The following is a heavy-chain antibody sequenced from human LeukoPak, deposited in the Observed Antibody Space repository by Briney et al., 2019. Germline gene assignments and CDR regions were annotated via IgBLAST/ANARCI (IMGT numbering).Heavy chain of an antibody. V-gene: IGHV4-39*06. D-gene: IGHD3-3*01. CDR3: AREGTIFGVVPEDL. J-gene: IGHJ2*01. CDR1: GGSISSSSYY. Sequence: KPSETLSLTCSVSGGSISSSSYYWGWIRQPPGKGLEWIGEINHSGSTNYNPSLKSRVTIPVDTSKNQFPLKLSSVTAADTAVYYCAREGTIFGVVPEDLWGRGTLVTVSS. CDR2: INHSGST.